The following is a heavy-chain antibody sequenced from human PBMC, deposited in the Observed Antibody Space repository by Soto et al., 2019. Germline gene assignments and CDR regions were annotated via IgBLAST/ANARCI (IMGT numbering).Heavy chain of an antibody. D-gene: IGHD3-9*01. V-gene: IGHV4-61*08. CDR1: GGSISSGGYS. CDR2: IYYSGST. J-gene: IGHJ4*02. CDR3: ARVDRTYYDILTGSFDY. Sequence: SETLSLTCAVSGGSISSGGYSWSWIRQPPGKGLEWIGYIYYSGSTNYNPSLKSRVTISVDTSKNQFSLKLSSVTAADTAVYYCARVDRTYYDILTGSFDYWGQGTLVTVSS.